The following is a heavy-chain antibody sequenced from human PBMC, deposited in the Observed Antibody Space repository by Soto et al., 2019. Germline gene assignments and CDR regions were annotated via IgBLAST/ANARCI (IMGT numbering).Heavy chain of an antibody. Sequence: QLQLQESGPGLVKPSETLSLTCTVSGGSISSSSCYWGWIRQPPGKGLEWIGSIYYSGSTYYNPSLKSRVTTSADPSKTHLSLKLTSVTAADTAVYYCARHPLPLLGYWSGGSRYERGYWGQGTLVTVSS. V-gene: IGHV4-39*01. CDR1: GGSISSSSCY. CDR3: ARHPLPLLGYWSGGSRYERGY. J-gene: IGHJ4*02. D-gene: IGHD2-15*01. CDR2: IYYSGST.